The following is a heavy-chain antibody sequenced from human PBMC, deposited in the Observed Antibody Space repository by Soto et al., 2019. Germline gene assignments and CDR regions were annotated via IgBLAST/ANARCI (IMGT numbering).Heavy chain of an antibody. V-gene: IGHV3-23*01. J-gene: IGHJ4*02. CDR1: GFTFSSYA. D-gene: IGHD3-22*01. Sequence: PGGSLRLSCAASGFTFSSYAMSWVRQAPGKGLEWVSAISGSGGSTYYADSVEGRFTISRDNSKNTLYLQMNSLRAEDTAVYYCATNYYDSSGYYYWGQGTLVTVSS. CDR3: ATNYYDSSGYYY. CDR2: ISGSGGST.